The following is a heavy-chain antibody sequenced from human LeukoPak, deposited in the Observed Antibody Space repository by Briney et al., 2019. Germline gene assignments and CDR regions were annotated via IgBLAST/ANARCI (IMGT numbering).Heavy chain of an antibody. D-gene: IGHD6-13*01. CDR2: MDPNSGNT. CDR3: ARGRGYSSSWYLLDY. J-gene: IGHJ4*02. CDR1: GYTFTGYY. Sequence: ASVKVSCKASGYTFTGYYMHWMRQATGQGLEWMGWMDPNSGNTGYAQKFQGRVTMTRNTSISTAYMELSSLRSEDTAVYYCARGRGYSSSWYLLDYWGQGTLVTVSS. V-gene: IGHV1-8*02.